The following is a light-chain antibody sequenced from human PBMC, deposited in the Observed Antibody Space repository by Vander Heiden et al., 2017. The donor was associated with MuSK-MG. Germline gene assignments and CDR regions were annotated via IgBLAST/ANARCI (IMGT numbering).Light chain of an antibody. CDR3: GQAEQFPMT. J-gene: IGKJ2*01. CDR2: KSS. V-gene: IGKV2-24*01. Sequence: DIVMTQTPLSSPVTLGQPASISCRSSQSLAHSDGNTYLSWLHQRPGQPPRLLIYKSSNRGSGVPDRFSGSGAGTDFTLEISRVEAEDVGVYYCGQAEQFPMTFGQGTKLEIK. CDR1: QSLAHSDGNTY.